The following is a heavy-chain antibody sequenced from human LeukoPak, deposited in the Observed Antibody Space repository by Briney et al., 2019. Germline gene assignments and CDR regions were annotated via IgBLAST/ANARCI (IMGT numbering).Heavy chain of an antibody. D-gene: IGHD3-10*01. CDR1: GYTFTGYY. J-gene: IGHJ5*02. Sequence: ASVKVSCKASGYTFTGYYMHWVRQAPGQGLEWMGWINPNSGGTNYAQKFQGWVTMTRDTSISTAYMELSRLRSDDTAVYYCARGWNYYGSGSYPSKNWFDPWGLGTLVTVSS. CDR2: INPNSGGT. V-gene: IGHV1-2*04. CDR3: ARGWNYYGSGSYPSKNWFDP.